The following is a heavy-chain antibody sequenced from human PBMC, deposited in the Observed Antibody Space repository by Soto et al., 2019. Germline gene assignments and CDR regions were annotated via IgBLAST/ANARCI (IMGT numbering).Heavy chain of an antibody. Sequence: QVQLVESGGGVVQPGRSLRLSCAASGFTFSSYAMHWVRQAPGKGLEWVAVISYDGSNKYYADSVKGRFTISRDNSKNTLYLQMNSLRAEDTAVYYCARASNGWYYDYWGLGILVTVSS. CDR3: ARASNGWYYDY. CDR1: GFTFSSYA. D-gene: IGHD6-19*01. V-gene: IGHV3-30-3*01. J-gene: IGHJ4*02. CDR2: ISYDGSNK.